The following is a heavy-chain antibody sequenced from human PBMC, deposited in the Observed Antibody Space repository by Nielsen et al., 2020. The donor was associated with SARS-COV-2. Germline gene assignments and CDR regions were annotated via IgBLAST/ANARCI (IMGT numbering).Heavy chain of an antibody. D-gene: IGHD6-19*01. J-gene: IGHJ4*02. CDR2: IYYSGST. V-gene: IGHV4-59*12. CDR3: ARDSVAGTHY. CDR1: GGSISSYY. Sequence: SETLSLTCTVSGGSISSYYWSWIRQPPGKGLEWIGYIYYSGSTYYNPSLKSRVTISVDTSKNQFSLKLSSVTAADTAVYYCARDSVAGTHYWGQGTLVTVSS.